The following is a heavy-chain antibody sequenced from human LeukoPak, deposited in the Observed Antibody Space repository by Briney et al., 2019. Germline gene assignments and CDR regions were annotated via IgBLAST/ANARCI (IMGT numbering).Heavy chain of an antibody. Sequence: SETLSLTCAVYGGSFSGYYWSWIRQPPGKGPEWIGEINHSGSTNYNPSLKSRVTISVDTSKNQFSLKLSSVTAADTAVYYCARLGYGPDYWGQGTLVTVSS. CDR2: INHSGST. D-gene: IGHD1-1*01. V-gene: IGHV4-34*01. J-gene: IGHJ4*02. CDR1: GGSFSGYY. CDR3: ARLGYGPDY.